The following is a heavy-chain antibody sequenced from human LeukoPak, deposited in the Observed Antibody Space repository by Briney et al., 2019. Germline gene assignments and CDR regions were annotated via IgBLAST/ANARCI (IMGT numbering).Heavy chain of an antibody. CDR3: ATQGSSSWYGHSRSVDYFDY. CDR2: FDPEDGET. V-gene: IGHV1-24*01. J-gene: IGHJ4*02. D-gene: IGHD6-13*01. Sequence: ASVKVSCKVSGYTLTELSMHWVRQAPGKGLEWMGGFDPEDGETIYAQKFQGRVTMTEDTSTDTAYMELSSLRSEDTAVYYCATQGSSSWYGHSRSVDYFDYWGQGTLVTVSS. CDR1: GYTLTELS.